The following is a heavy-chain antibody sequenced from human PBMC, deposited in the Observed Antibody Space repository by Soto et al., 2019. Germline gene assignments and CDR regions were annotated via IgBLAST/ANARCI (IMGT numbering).Heavy chain of an antibody. Sequence: LRLSCAASGFTFSSYAMSWVRQAPGKGLEWVSAISGSGGSTYYADSVKGRFTISRDNSKNTLYLQMNSLRAEDTAVYYCAKVGGRGYYYYYGMDVWGQGTTVTVSS. J-gene: IGHJ6*02. CDR2: ISGSGGST. CDR1: GFTFSSYA. V-gene: IGHV3-23*01. CDR3: AKVGGRGYYYYYGMDV. D-gene: IGHD3-3*01.